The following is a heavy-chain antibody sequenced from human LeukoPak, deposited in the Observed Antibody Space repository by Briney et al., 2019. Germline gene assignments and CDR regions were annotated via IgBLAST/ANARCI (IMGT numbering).Heavy chain of an antibody. Sequence: PGGSLRLSCAASGFTFSSYWMSWVRQAPGKGLEWVANIKQDGSEKYYEDSVKGRFTISRDNAKNSLYLQMNSLRAEDTAMYYCARDTAMVTDAFDYWGQGTLVTVSS. V-gene: IGHV3-7*01. CDR3: ARDTAMVTDAFDY. J-gene: IGHJ4*02. CDR1: GFTFSSYW. D-gene: IGHD5-18*01. CDR2: IKQDGSEK.